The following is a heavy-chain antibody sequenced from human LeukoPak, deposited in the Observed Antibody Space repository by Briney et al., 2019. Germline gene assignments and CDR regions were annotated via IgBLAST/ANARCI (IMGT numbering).Heavy chain of an antibody. D-gene: IGHD4-17*01. CDR3: ARGPNYYGDYIRSSPDAFHI. Sequence: SETLSLTCGVSGASLSGFFWNWVRQSPGEGLEWIGDIRHGGVTTYNPSLMGRVTITTDTSKNQFSLVLTSVPAADTGVYYCARGPNYYGDYIRSSPDAFHIWGRGTVVSVSS. CDR2: IRHGGVT. J-gene: IGHJ3*02. CDR1: GASLSGFF. V-gene: IGHV4-34*01.